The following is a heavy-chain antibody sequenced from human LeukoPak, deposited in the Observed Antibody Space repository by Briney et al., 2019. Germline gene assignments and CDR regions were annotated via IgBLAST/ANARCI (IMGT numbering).Heavy chain of an antibody. CDR3: TRLVYYYDSSGYPNSEY. CDR1: GFTFSGSA. J-gene: IGHJ4*02. V-gene: IGHV3-73*01. CDR2: IRSKANSYAT. Sequence: PGGSLRLSCAASGFTFSGSAMHWVRQASGKGLEWVGRIRSKANSYATAYAASVKGGFTISRGDSKNTAYLQMNSLKTEDTAVYYCTRLVYYYDSSGYPNSEYWGQGTLVTVSS. D-gene: IGHD3-22*01.